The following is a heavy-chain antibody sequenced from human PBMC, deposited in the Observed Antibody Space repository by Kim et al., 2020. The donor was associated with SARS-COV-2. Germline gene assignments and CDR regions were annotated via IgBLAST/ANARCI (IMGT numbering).Heavy chain of an antibody. CDR3: ARRRTDYYYYYMDV. Sequence: STYYNPSLKSRVTISVDTSKNQFSLKLSSVTAADTAVYYCARRRTDYYYYYMDVWGKGTTVTVSS. CDR2: ST. J-gene: IGHJ6*03. V-gene: IGHV4-30-2*05.